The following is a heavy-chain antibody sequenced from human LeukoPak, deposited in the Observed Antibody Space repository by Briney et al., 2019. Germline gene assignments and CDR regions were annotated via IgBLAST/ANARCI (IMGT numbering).Heavy chain of an antibody. CDR2: ISSSSSYI. V-gene: IGHV3-21*01. J-gene: IGHJ6*02. CDR3: AREGYCSSTSCYAGGGMDV. D-gene: IGHD2-2*01. Sequence: GGSLRLSCAASGFTFSSYSMNWVRQAPGKGLEWVSSISSSSSYIYYADSVKGRFTISRDNAKNSLYLQMNSLRVEDTAVYYCAREGYCSSTSCYAGGGMDVWGQGTTVTVSS. CDR1: GFTFSSYS.